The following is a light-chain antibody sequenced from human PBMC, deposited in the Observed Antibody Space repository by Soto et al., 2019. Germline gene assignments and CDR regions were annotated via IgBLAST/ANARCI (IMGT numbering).Light chain of an antibody. CDR3: QQYGSSLTWT. J-gene: IGKJ1*01. CDR2: GAS. CDR1: QRVSSSY. Sequence: EIVLTQSPGTLSLSPGERATLSCRASQRVSSSYLAWYQQKPGQAPRLLIYGASSRATGIPDSFSGGGSGTDFTLAIRRLGPGDFAVFYCQQYGSSLTWTFGQGTKVEIK. V-gene: IGKV3-20*01.